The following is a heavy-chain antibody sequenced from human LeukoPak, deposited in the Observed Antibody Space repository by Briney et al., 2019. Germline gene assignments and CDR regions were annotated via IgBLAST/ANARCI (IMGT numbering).Heavy chain of an antibody. D-gene: IGHD6-13*01. CDR3: ARSWSIAAAGLDY. Sequence: SETLSLTCTVSGGSISSYYWSWIRQPPGKGLEWIGYIYYSGSTNYNPSLKSRVTISVDTSKNQFSLKLSSVTAADTDVYYCARSWSIAAAGLDYWGQGTLVTVSS. CDR2: IYYSGST. V-gene: IGHV4-59*01. CDR1: GGSISSYY. J-gene: IGHJ4*02.